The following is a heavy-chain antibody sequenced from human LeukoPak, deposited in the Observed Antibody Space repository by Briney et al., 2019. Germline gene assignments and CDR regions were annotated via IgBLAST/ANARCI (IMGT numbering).Heavy chain of an antibody. CDR3: ARVSGSYYDFWSGYCD. J-gene: IGHJ4*02. CDR2: IYYSGST. D-gene: IGHD3-3*01. CDR1: GGSFSSGSYY. Sequence: SETLSLTCTVSGGSFSSGSYYWSWIRQPPGKGLEWIGYIYYSGSTNYNPSLKSRVTISVDTSKNQFSLKLSSVTAADTAVYYCARVSGSYYDFWSGYCDWGQGTLVTVSS. V-gene: IGHV4-61*01.